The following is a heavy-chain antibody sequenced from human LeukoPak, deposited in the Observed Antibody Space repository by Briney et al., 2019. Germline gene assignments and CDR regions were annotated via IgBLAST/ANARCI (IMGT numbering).Heavy chain of an antibody. CDR1: GFTFSSYA. Sequence: GGTLRLSCAASGFTFSSYAMTWVRQAPGKGLEWVSVISGSGDTTYYADSVKGRFTISRDNSKNTLYLQMNSLRAEDTAVYFCARSGDGYKRFDSWGQGTLVTVSS. V-gene: IGHV3-23*01. CDR3: ARSGDGYKRFDS. CDR2: ISGSGDTT. D-gene: IGHD5-24*01. J-gene: IGHJ4*02.